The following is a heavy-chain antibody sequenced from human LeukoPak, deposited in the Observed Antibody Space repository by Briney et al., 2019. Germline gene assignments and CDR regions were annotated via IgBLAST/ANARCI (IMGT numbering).Heavy chain of an antibody. Sequence: GGSLRLSCAASGFTFSSYAMSWVRQAPGKGLGWVSAISGSGGSTYYADSMKGRFTISRDNSKNTLYLQMNSLRAEDTAVYYCAKGGRDFDWLLLFDYWGQGTLVTVSS. CDR1: GFTFSSYA. CDR3: AKGGRDFDWLLLFDY. J-gene: IGHJ4*02. D-gene: IGHD3-9*01. V-gene: IGHV3-23*01. CDR2: ISGSGGST.